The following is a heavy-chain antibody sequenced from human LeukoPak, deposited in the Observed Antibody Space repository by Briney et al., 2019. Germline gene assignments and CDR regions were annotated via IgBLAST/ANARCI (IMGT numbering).Heavy chain of an antibody. CDR3: ARDSPDYYDSSGYYGPGGAYFDY. V-gene: IGHV1-18*01. D-gene: IGHD3-22*01. CDR1: GYTFTSYG. Sequence: VASVKVSCKASGYTFTSYGFSWVRQAPGQGPEWMGWISGYTGNTNYAQKLQGRVTMTTDTSTSTAYMELRSLRSDDTAVYYCARDSPDYYDSSGYYGPGGAYFDYWGQGTLVTVSS. CDR2: ISGYTGNT. J-gene: IGHJ4*02.